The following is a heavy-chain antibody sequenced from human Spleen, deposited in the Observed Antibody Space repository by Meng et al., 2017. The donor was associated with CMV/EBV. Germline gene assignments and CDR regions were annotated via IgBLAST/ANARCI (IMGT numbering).Heavy chain of an antibody. V-gene: IGHV3-53*01. CDR3: ATDYGDYSGLDY. CDR1: GFTVSSNY. CDR2: IYSGGST. Sequence: GFGGVLTHPGGSLSLSCAASGFTVSSNYMSWVRQAPGKGLEWVSVIYSGGSTYYADSVKGRFTISRDNSKNTLYLQMNSLRAEDTAVYYCATDYGDYSGLDYWGQGTLVTVSS. J-gene: IGHJ4*02. D-gene: IGHD4-17*01.